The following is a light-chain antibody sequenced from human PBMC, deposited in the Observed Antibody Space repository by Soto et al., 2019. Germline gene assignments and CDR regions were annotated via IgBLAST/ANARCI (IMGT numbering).Light chain of an antibody. CDR3: QQYVTASLP. CDR2: GES. J-gene: IGKJ3*01. Sequence: EVVLTQSPGTLSLSPRERATLSCWASHSVAANNLACYQQKRGQAPRLVIYGESSRATGITDRFSGSGSGTYLTLTITRLEPEDFSVYYCQQYVTASLPFAPVTIVDI. V-gene: IGKV3-20*01. CDR1: HSVAANN.